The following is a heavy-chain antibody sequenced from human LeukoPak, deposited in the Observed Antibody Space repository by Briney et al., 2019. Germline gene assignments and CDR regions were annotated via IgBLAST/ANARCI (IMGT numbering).Heavy chain of an antibody. V-gene: IGHV1-69*13. D-gene: IGHD5-18*01. CDR1: GYTFTGYY. CDR3: ARLSDTAI. CDR2: IIPIFGTA. Sequence: GASVKVSCKASGYTFTGYYMHWVRQAPGQGLEWMGGIIPIFGTANYAQKFQGRVTITADESTSTAYMELSSLRSEDTAVYYCARLSDTAIWGQGTLVTVSS. J-gene: IGHJ4*02.